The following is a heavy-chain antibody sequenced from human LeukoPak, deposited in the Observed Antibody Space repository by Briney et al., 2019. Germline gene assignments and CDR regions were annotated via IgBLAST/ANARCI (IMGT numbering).Heavy chain of an antibody. J-gene: IGHJ4*02. CDR3: ARHHGYYDSSGYYYDVGFDY. V-gene: IGHV5-51*01. Sequence: GESLKISCQGSGYIFTDYWIGWVRQMPGKGLEWMGIIYPGDSDTRYSPSFQGQVTISADKSISTAYLQWSGLKASDTAMYYCARHHGYYDSSGYYYDVGFDYWGQGTLVTVSS. D-gene: IGHD3-22*01. CDR1: GYIFTDYW. CDR2: IYPGDSDT.